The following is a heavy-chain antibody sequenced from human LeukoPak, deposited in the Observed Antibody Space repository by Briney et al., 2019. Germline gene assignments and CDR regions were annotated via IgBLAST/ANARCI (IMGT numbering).Heavy chain of an antibody. J-gene: IGHJ3*02. CDR2: IRSKAYGGTT. D-gene: IGHD4-17*01. CDR1: GFTFGDYA. Sequence: PGGSLRLSCTASGFTFGDYAMSWVRQAPGKGLEWVGFIRSKAYGGTTEYAASVKGRFTISRDDSKSIAYLQMNSLKTEDTAVYYCTRDDYGDGWDHDAFDIWGQGTMVTVSS. CDR3: TRDDYGDGWDHDAFDI. V-gene: IGHV3-49*04.